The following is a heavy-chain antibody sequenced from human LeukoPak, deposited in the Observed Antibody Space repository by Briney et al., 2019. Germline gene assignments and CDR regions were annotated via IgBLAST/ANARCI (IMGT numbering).Heavy chain of an antibody. Sequence: PSETLSLTCTVSGGSISSYYWSWIRQPPGKGLEWIGEINHSGSTNYNPSLKSRVTISVDTSKNQFSLKLSSVTAADTAVYYCARYSELVNYYYYYGMDVWGQGTTVTVSS. V-gene: IGHV4-34*01. J-gene: IGHJ6*02. D-gene: IGHD1-7*01. CDR1: GGSISSYY. CDR3: ARYSELVNYYYYYGMDV. CDR2: INHSGST.